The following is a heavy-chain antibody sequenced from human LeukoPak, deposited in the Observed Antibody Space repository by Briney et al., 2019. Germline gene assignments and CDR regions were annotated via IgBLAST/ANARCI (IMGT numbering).Heavy chain of an antibody. Sequence: PSETLSLTCAVYGGPLSGYYWSWIRQPPGKGLEWIGETSHSGNTNYDPSLKSRVTMSVDTSKNQFSLKLRSVTAADTAVYYCARDNLDYYMDVWGKGTTVTVSS. CDR2: TSHSGNT. J-gene: IGHJ6*03. CDR3: ARDNLDYYMDV. CDR1: GGPLSGYY. V-gene: IGHV4-34*01.